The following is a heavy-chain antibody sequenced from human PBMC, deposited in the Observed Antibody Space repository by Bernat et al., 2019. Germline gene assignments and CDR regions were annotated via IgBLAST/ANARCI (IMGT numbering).Heavy chain of an antibody. CDR1: GFTFSSYS. CDR2: ISSSSSYT. J-gene: IGHJ4*02. CDR3: ARGTVAGSPPPFDY. V-gene: IGHV3-21*01. Sequence: EVQLVESGGGLVKPGGSLRLSCAASGFTFSSYSMNWVRQAPGKGLEWVSSISSSSSYTNYADSVRGRFTISRDNAKNSLYLQMNSLRAEDTAVYYCARGTVAGSPPPFDYWGQGTLVTVSS. D-gene: IGHD2-15*01.